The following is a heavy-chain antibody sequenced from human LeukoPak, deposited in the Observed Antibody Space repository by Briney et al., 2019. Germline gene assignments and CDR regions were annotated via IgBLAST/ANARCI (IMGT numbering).Heavy chain of an antibody. D-gene: IGHD2-8*02. J-gene: IGHJ4*02. Sequence: GGSLRLSCAASGFTFSDYYMSWVRQPPGKGLEWVSSIFPSGGEVHYADSVRGRFTISRDNSKSTLSLQMNSLRAEDTAIYYCATYRPVLLPFDSWGQGTLVTVSS. CDR3: ATYRPVLLPFDS. CDR1: GFTFSDYY. CDR2: IFPSGGEV. V-gene: IGHV3-23*01.